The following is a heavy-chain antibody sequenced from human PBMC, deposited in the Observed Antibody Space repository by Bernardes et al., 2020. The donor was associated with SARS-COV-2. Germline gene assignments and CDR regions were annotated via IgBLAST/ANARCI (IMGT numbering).Heavy chain of an antibody. CDR3: ATGPIVGATHWFDP. D-gene: IGHD1-26*01. J-gene: IGHJ5*02. Sequence: ASMKVSCKVSGYTLTELSMHWVRQAPGKGLEWMGGFDPEDGETIYAQKFQGRVTMTEDTSTDTAYMELSSLRSEDTAVYYCATGPIVGATHWFDPWGQGTLVTVSS. CDR1: GYTLTELS. CDR2: FDPEDGET. V-gene: IGHV1-24*01.